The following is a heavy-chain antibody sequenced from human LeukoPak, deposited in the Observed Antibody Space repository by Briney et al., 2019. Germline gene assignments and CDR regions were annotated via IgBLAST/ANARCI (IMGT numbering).Heavy chain of an antibody. Sequence: SETLSLTCTVSGGSLSSGSYYWSWLRQPAGKGLEWIGRIYTSGSTNYNPSLKSRVTISVDTSKNQFSLKLSSVTAADTAVYYCARDVGGGDAFDIWGQGTMVTVSS. CDR2: IYTSGST. CDR1: GGSLSSGSYY. V-gene: IGHV4-61*02. D-gene: IGHD4-23*01. CDR3: ARDVGGGDAFDI. J-gene: IGHJ3*02.